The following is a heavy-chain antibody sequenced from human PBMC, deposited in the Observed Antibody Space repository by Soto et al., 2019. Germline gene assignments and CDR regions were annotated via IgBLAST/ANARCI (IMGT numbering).Heavy chain of an antibody. CDR1: GFTFSSYA. Sequence: GGSLRLSCAASGFTFSSYAMSWVRQAPGKGLEWVSAISGSGGSTYYADSVKGRFTISRDNSKNTLYLQMNSLRAEDTAVYYCAKDSPRRTTGGSCEYLFDYWGQGTLVTVSS. CDR3: AKDSPRRTTGGSCEYLFDY. CDR2: ISGSGGST. V-gene: IGHV3-23*01. J-gene: IGHJ4*02. D-gene: IGHD2-15*01.